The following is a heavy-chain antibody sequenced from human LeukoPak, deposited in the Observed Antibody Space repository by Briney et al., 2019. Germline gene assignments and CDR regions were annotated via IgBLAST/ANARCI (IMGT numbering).Heavy chain of an antibody. V-gene: IGHV3-30*04. Sequence: PGGSLRLSCAASGFTFSSIHWVRQAPGKGLEWVALIPYDGSNTWYADSVKGRFTISRDNSKNTLYLQMTSLGVEDTALYYCASSAVVAATPFFDSWGQGTLVTVSS. CDR3: ASSAVVAATPFFDS. D-gene: IGHD2-15*01. J-gene: IGHJ4*02. CDR1: GFTFSS. CDR2: IPYDGSNT.